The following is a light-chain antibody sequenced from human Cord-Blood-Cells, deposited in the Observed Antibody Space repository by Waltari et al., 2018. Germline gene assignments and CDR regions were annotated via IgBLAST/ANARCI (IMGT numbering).Light chain of an antibody. CDR2: GAS. J-gene: IGKJ4*01. V-gene: IGKV3-20*01. Sequence: EIVLTQSPGTLSLSPGERATLSYRASQSVSSSYLAWYQQKPGQAPRLLIYGASSRATGIPDRFSCSGSGTDFTLTISRLEPEDFAVYYCQQYGSSPTFGGGTKVEIK. CDR1: QSVSSSY. CDR3: QQYGSSPT.